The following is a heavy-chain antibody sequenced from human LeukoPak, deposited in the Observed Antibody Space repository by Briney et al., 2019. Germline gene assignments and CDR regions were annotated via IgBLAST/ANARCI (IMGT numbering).Heavy chain of an antibody. CDR3: AKDMAAYYYASGNIDY. CDR1: GFTFSSYG. Sequence: GGSLRLSCAASGFTFSSYGMHWVRQAPGKGLEWVTFIRFDGSYEDYADSVKGRFTISRDNSKNTLYLQMNSLRAEDTALYYCAKDMAAYYYASGNIDYWGQGTLVTVSS. CDR2: IRFDGSYE. D-gene: IGHD3-10*01. V-gene: IGHV3-30*02. J-gene: IGHJ4*02.